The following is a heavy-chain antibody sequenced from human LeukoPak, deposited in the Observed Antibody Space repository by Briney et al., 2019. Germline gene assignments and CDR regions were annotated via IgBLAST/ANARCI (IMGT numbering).Heavy chain of an antibody. Sequence: ASVKVSCKASGFRLTGYWMHWVRQAPGQGLEWMGIIDPSGHITNSAQKFQGRLTVTRDTPTSTVYMELSSLRSDDTAVYYCVRDNSIADRGWWFDPWGQGTLVTVSS. CDR3: VRDNSIADRGWWFDP. D-gene: IGHD1-14*01. V-gene: IGHV1-46*01. J-gene: IGHJ5*02. CDR2: IDPSGHIT. CDR1: GFRLTGYW.